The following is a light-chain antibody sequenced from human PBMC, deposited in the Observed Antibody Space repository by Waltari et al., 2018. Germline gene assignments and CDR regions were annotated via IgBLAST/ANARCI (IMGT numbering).Light chain of an antibody. J-gene: IGKJ1*01. CDR2: AAS. CDR1: QGISSY. V-gene: IGKV1-8*01. Sequence: AIRITQSPSSLSASTGDRVTITCRASQGISSYLAWYQQKPWRAPKLLIYAASTLQSGVPSRFSGSGSGTDFTLTISCLQSEDFATYYCQQYYTYPRTFGLGTKVEIK. CDR3: QQYYTYPRT.